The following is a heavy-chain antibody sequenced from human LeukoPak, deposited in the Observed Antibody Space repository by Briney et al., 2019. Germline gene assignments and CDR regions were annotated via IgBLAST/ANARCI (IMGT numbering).Heavy chain of an antibody. J-gene: IGHJ4*02. CDR2: IWYDGSNK. CDR1: GFTFSSYG. CDR3: ARENDSSGYYYFDY. Sequence: PGRSLRLSCAASGFTFSSYGMHWVRQAPGKGLEWVAVIWYDGSNKYYADSVKGRFTISRDTSKNTLYLQMNSLRAEETAVYYCARENDSSGYYYFDYWGQGTLVSVSS. D-gene: IGHD3-22*01. V-gene: IGHV3-33*01.